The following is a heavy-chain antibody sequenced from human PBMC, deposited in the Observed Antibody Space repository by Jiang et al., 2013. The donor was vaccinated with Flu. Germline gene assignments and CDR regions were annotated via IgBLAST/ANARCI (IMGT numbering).Heavy chain of an antibody. CDR1: GYTFSTYY. D-gene: IGHD1-1*01. Sequence: GSGYTFSTYYISWVRQMPGKGLEWMGRIDPADSQATFSPSFQGLVTMSTDKSTNTAYLQWSSLKASDTAMYYCARQGTATTVDYYYYAMDVWGQGTTVTVSS. CDR2: IDPADSQA. CDR3: ARQGTATTVDYYYYAMDV. V-gene: IGHV5-10-1*01. J-gene: IGHJ6*02.